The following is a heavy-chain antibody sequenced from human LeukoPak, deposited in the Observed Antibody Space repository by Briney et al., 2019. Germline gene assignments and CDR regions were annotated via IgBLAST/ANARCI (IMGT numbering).Heavy chain of an antibody. V-gene: IGHV4-4*07. J-gene: IGHJ4*02. Sequence: PSETLSLTCTVSGGSISSYYWSWIRQPAGKGLEWIGRIYTSGSTNYNPSLKSRVTMSVDTSKNQFSLKLSSVTAADTAVYYCAREAPVVAATPAAFDYWGQGTLVTVSS. CDR3: AREAPVVAATPAAFDY. CDR1: GGSISSYY. CDR2: IYTSGST. D-gene: IGHD2-15*01.